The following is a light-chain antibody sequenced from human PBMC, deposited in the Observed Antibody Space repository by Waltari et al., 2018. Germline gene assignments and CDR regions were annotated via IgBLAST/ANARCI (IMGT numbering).Light chain of an antibody. CDR2: HNS. CDR1: SSNIRAGYD. V-gene: IGLV1-40*01. Sequence: QSVLTQPPSVSGAPGQRVTISCTGSSSNIRAGYDVHWYQQFPGTAPKLLIYHNSNRPSRVPDRLSGSKSGTSASLAITGLLAEDEADYYCQSFDSSLNAVLFGGGTKLTVL. CDR3: QSFDSSLNAVL. J-gene: IGLJ2*01.